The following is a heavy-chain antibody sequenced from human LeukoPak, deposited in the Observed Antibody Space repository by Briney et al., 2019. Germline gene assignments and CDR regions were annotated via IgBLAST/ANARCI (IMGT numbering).Heavy chain of an antibody. CDR3: ARGSSGWYQNY. Sequence: PSETLSLTCTVSGGSISSYYWSWIRQPPGKGLEWIGYVYYTGTTSYNPSLKSRVTISVDTSKNQFSLKLTSVTAADTAVYYCARGSSGWYQNYWGQGTLVTVSS. D-gene: IGHD6-19*01. CDR1: GGSISSYY. J-gene: IGHJ4*02. V-gene: IGHV4-59*01. CDR2: VYYTGTT.